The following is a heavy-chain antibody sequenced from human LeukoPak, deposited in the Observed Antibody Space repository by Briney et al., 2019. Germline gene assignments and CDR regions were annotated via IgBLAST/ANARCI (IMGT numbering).Heavy chain of an antibody. CDR3: ALMGAAFAAWDY. Sequence: SETLSLTCAVYGGSFSGYYWSWIRQPPGKGLEWIGEINHSGSTNYNPSLKSRVTISVDTSKNQFSLKLSSVTAADTAVYYCALMGAAFAAWDYWGQGTLVTVSS. CDR1: GGSFSGYY. D-gene: IGHD3-16*01. CDR2: INHSGST. J-gene: IGHJ4*02. V-gene: IGHV4-34*01.